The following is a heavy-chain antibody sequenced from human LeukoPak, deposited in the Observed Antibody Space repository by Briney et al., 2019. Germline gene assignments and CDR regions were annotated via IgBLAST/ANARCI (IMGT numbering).Heavy chain of an antibody. CDR1: GFTFSSYW. J-gene: IGHJ4*02. CDR2: IKQSGTET. Sequence: GGSLRLSCEASGFTFSSYWMSWVRQAPGKGLEWVANIKQSGTETFLMDAVKGRFTVSRDNGKNTLYLQMNSQTIEDSAMYYCARKGDGRVDYWGQGTPVTVSS. V-gene: IGHV3-7*01. D-gene: IGHD1-26*01. CDR3: ARKGDGRVDY.